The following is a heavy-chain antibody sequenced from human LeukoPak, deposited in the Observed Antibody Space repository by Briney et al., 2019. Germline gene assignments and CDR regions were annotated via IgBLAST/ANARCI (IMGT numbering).Heavy chain of an antibody. CDR2: IYYSGST. CDR3: AREINPGIAVAGDAFDI. CDR1: GGSISSYY. D-gene: IGHD6-19*01. Sequence: SETLSLTCTVSGGSISSYYWSWIRQPPGKGLEWIGYIYYSGSTNYNPSLKSRVTISVDTSKNQFSLKLSSVTAADTAVYYCAREINPGIAVAGDAFDIWGQGTMVTVSS. V-gene: IGHV4-59*01. J-gene: IGHJ3*02.